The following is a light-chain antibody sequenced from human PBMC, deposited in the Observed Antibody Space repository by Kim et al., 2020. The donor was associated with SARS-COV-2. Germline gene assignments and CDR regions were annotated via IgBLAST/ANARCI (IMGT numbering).Light chain of an antibody. CDR2: RNN. J-gene: IGLJ3*02. CDR3: SAWDSSLSAWV. Sequence: QAGLTQPPSVSKGLRQTATLTCTGNSNNVDYQGAAWLQQHQGHPPKLLSYRNNNRPSGISERFSASRSGNTVSLTITGLQPEDEADYYCSAWDSSLSAWVFGGGTKLTVL. CDR1: SNNVDYQG. V-gene: IGLV10-54*01.